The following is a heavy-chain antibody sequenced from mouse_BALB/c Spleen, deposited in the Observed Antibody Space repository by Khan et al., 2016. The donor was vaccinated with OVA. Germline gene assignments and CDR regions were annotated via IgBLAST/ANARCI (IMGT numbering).Heavy chain of an antibody. V-gene: IGHV1-4*01. CDR1: AYTFTTYW. J-gene: IGHJ3*01. D-gene: IGHD1-1*01. Sequence: QQPQTELAKPGASLEMSCQTSAYTFTTYWIHLAKQRPDRGREWIGYVDPSTGYTEYSQNFRDKSTLTTGISSSTAYMQLSSLSSVDTPVYDCARRGLYGIVDYWGQGTIVTVSA. CDR2: VDPSTGYT. CDR3: ARRGLYGIVDY.